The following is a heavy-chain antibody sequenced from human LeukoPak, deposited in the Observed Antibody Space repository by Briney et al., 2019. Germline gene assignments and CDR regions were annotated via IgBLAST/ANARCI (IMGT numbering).Heavy chain of an antibody. CDR3: ARMTVTRYFDY. CDR1: GFTVSSNY. CDR2: IYSGGST. Sequence: PGGSLRLSCAASGFTVSSNYMSWVRQAPGKGLEWVSVIYSGGSTYYADSVKGRFTISRGNSKNTLYLQMNSLRAEDTAVYYCARMTVTRYFDYWGQGTLVTVSS. J-gene: IGHJ4*02. V-gene: IGHV3-66*01. D-gene: IGHD4-17*01.